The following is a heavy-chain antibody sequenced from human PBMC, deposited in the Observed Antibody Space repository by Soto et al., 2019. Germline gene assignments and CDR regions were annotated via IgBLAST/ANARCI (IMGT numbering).Heavy chain of an antibody. D-gene: IGHD6-13*01. Sequence: EVQLVESGGGLVQPGGSLRLSCAASGFTVSSNYMSWVRQAPGKGLEWVSIIYSGGSTYYADSVKGRFTISRDNSKNTLYLQMNSLRAEDTAVYYCASAEIAVDGSIDYWGQGTLVTVSS. CDR2: IYSGGST. V-gene: IGHV3-66*01. J-gene: IGHJ4*02. CDR3: ASAEIAVDGSIDY. CDR1: GFTVSSNY.